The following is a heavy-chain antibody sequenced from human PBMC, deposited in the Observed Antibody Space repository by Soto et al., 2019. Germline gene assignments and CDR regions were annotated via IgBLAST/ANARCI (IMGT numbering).Heavy chain of an antibody. Sequence: SETLSLTCAVYGGSFSGYYWSWIRQPPGKGLEWIGEINHSGSTNYNPSLKSRVTISVDTSKNQFSLKLSSVTAADTAVYFCARGTPRNSNLYFYDYWGQGTLVTVSS. D-gene: IGHD4-4*01. CDR3: ARGTPRNSNLYFYDY. J-gene: IGHJ4*02. V-gene: IGHV4-34*01. CDR1: GGSFSGYY. CDR2: INHSGST.